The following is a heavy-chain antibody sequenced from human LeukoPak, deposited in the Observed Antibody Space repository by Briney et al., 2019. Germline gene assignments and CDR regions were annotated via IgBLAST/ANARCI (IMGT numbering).Heavy chain of an antibody. V-gene: IGHV4-31*03. J-gene: IGHJ4*02. D-gene: IGHD1-26*01. Sequence: SQTLSLTFTFSGGSISSGGYYWSWIRQPPGKALEWIGYIYYSGSTYYNPSLKSRVTISVDTSKNQFSLKLSSVTAADTAVYYCARLSGSPWYWGQGTLVTVSS. CDR1: GGSISSGGYY. CDR2: IYYSGST. CDR3: ARLSGSPWY.